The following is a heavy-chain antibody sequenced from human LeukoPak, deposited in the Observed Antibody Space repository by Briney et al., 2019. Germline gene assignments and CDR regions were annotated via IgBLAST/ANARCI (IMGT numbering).Heavy chain of an antibody. CDR2: INPSGGST. Sequence: ASVKVSCKASGYTVTSYYMNWVRQDPGQGLKWMGIINPSGGSTSYAQKFQGRVTMTRDTSTSTVYMELSSLRSEDTAVYYCARSPRSSYYFDYWGQGTLVTVSS. CDR3: ARSPRSSYYFDY. CDR1: GYTVTSYY. J-gene: IGHJ4*02. V-gene: IGHV1-46*01.